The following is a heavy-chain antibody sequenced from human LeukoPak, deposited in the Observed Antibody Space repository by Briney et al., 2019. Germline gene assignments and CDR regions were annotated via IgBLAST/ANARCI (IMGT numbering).Heavy chain of an antibody. CDR3: ARGVSVRYYYDSSGYFDY. D-gene: IGHD3-22*01. V-gene: IGHV6-1*01. CDR2: TYYRSKWYN. Sequence: SQTLSLTCAISGDSVSSNSAAWNWIRQSPSRGLEWLGRTYYRSKWYNDYAVSVKSRITINPDTSKNQFSLQLNSVTPEDTAVYYCARGVSVRYYYDSSGYFDYWGQGTLVTVSS. CDR1: GDSVSSNSAA. J-gene: IGHJ4*02.